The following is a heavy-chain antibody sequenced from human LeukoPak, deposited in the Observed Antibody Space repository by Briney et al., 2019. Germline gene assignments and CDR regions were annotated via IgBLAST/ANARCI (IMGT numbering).Heavy chain of an antibody. Sequence: GGSLRLSCAASGFIFSSYATSWVRRAPGKGLEWVSAISGSGGSTYYADSVKGRFTISRDNSKNTLYLRMNSLRAEDTAVYYCAKDADSSSWYNWFDPWGQGTLVTVSS. D-gene: IGHD6-13*01. J-gene: IGHJ5*02. CDR3: AKDADSSSWYNWFDP. V-gene: IGHV3-23*01. CDR2: ISGSGGST. CDR1: GFIFSSYA.